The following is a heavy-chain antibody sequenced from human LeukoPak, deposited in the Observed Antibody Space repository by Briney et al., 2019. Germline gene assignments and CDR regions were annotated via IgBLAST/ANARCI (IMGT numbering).Heavy chain of an antibody. CDR1: GFTFSNYW. D-gene: IGHD7-27*01. Sequence: PGGSLRLSCAASGFTFSNYWMHWVRQAPGKGLVWVSRINSDGSSRNYADSVKGRFTISRDTAKSTLYLQMNSLRADDSAVYYCAKDRPLNWGYYFDSWGQGTLVTVSS. V-gene: IGHV3-74*01. CDR3: AKDRPLNWGYYFDS. CDR2: INSDGSSR. J-gene: IGHJ4*02.